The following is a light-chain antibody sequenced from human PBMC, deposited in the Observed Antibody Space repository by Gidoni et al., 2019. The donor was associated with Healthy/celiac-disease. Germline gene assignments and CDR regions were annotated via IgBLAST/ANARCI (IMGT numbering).Light chain of an antibody. J-gene: IGKJ1*01. CDR2: KAS. CDR1: QSISSW. V-gene: IGKV1-5*03. Sequence: DIQMTQSPSTLSASVGDRVTIPCRASQSISSWLAWYQQKPGKAPKLLIYKASSLESGVPSRFSGIGSGTEFTLTISSLQPDDFATYYCQQYNSYSWTFXQXTKVEIK. CDR3: QQYNSYSWT.